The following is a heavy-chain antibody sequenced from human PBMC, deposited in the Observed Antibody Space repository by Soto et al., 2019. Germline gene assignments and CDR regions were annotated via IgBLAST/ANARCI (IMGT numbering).Heavy chain of an antibody. CDR1: GFTFSNAW. D-gene: IGHD3-16*02. CDR2: IKSKTDGGTT. J-gene: IGHJ6*02. CDR3: TTDPSRGELSYRDYYYYYGMDV. Sequence: PGGSLRLSCAASGFTFSNAWMNWVRQAPGKGLEWAGRIKSKTDGGTTDYAAPVKGRFTISRDDSKNTPYLQMNSLKTEDTAVYYCTTDPSRGELSYRDYYYYYGMDVWGQGTTVTVSS. V-gene: IGHV3-15*07.